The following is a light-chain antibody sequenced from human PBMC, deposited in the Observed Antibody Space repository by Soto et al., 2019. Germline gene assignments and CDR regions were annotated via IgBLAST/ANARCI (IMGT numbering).Light chain of an antibody. CDR2: RSD. CDR1: SSNIGSNY. CDR3: AAWDVSLSGYV. Sequence: QLVLTQPPSASGTPGQKVTISCSGSSSNIGSNYVYWYQQFPGTAPRLLIHRSDQRPSGVPGRFSGSKSGTSASLAISGLRSDDEADYYCAAWDVSLSGYVFGTGTKLTVL. V-gene: IGLV1-47*01. J-gene: IGLJ1*01.